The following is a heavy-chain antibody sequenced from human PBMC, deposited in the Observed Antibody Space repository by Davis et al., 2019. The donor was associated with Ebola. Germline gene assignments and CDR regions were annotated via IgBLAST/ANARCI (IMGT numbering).Heavy chain of an antibody. CDR1: GFTFSSYS. J-gene: IGHJ6*03. CDR2: ISSSGSSI. CDR3: VRDYGRGWSSFYYYMDV. V-gene: IGHV3-48*04. Sequence: GESLKISCVVSGFTFSSYSMNWIRQAPGKGLECISYISSSGSSIYYADSVKGRFTISRDNAKNSLYLQMNGLRAEDTAVYYCVRDYGRGWSSFYYYMDVWGKGTTVTVSS. D-gene: IGHD3-10*01.